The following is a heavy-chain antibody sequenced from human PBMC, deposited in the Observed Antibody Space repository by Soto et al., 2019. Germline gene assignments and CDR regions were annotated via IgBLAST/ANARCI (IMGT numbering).Heavy chain of an antibody. CDR3: ARAGNHYYYYYMDV. D-gene: IGHD1-1*01. CDR1: GGSFSGYY. CDR2: INHSGST. V-gene: IGHV4-34*01. Sequence: QVQLQQWGAGLLKPSETLSLTCAVYGGSFSGYYWSWIRQPPGKGLEWIGEINHSGSTNYNPSLKSRVTISVDTSKNQFSLKLSSVTAEDTAVYYCARAGNHYYYYYMDVWGKGTTVTVSS. J-gene: IGHJ6*03.